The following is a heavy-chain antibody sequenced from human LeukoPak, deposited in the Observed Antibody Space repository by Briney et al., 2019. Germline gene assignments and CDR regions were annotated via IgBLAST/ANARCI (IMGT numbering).Heavy chain of an antibody. D-gene: IGHD3-10*01. CDR1: GGSFSGYY. CDR2: INHSGST. J-gene: IGHJ6*03. V-gene: IGHV4-34*01. Sequence: SETLSLTCAVYGGSFSGYYWSWIRQPPGKGLEWIGEINHSGSTNYNPSLMNRVTLSGDTSKNQFSLKLSSVTAADTAVYYCARDQRGSGSNYYYYMDVGGKGTTVTVSS. CDR3: ARDQRGSGSNYYYYMDV.